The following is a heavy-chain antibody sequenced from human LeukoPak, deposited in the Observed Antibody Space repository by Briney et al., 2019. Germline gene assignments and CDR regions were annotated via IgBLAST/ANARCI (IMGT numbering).Heavy chain of an antibody. D-gene: IGHD3-10*01. CDR3: AKDHPPPRYYYGSGSQNWFDP. J-gene: IGHJ5*02. Sequence: GGSLILSCVVPGFTFSSYGMSWVRQAPGKGLEWVSAISGSGGSTYHADSVKGRFTISRDNSKNTLYLQMNSLRAEDTAVYSCAKDHPPPRYYYGSGSQNWFDPWGQGTLVTVSS. CDR2: ISGSGGST. CDR1: GFTFSSYG. V-gene: IGHV3-23*01.